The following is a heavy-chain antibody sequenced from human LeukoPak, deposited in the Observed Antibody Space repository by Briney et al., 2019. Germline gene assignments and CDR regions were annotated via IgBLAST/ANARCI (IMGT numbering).Heavy chain of an antibody. D-gene: IGHD4-23*01. CDR2: IWNDGSNK. Sequence: GGSLRLSCATSGFTFSSYDTHWVRQAPGKGLEWVAFIWNDGSNKNYADSVKGRFTISRDNSKSMYLQMNSLRAEDTAVYYCARDYGGNSFWYWGQGTLVTVSS. CDR1: GFTFSSYD. J-gene: IGHJ4*02. V-gene: IGHV3-30*02. CDR3: ARDYGGNSFWY.